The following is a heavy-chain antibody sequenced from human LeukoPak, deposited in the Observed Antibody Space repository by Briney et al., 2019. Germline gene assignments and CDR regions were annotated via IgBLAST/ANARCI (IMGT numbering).Heavy chain of an antibody. J-gene: IGHJ6*02. CDR3: ARRNAMDV. V-gene: IGHV3-7*03. Sequence: GGSLRLSCAASGFTFSNYWMTWVRQAPGKGLEWVANINRDGSERYYVDSVKGRFTISRDGAKSSLYLQMNSLRAEDTAVYYCARRNAMDVWGQGTTVIVFS. CDR1: GFTFSNYW. CDR2: INRDGSER.